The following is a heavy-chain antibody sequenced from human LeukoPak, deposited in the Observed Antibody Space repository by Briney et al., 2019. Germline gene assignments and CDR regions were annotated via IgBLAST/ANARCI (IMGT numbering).Heavy chain of an antibody. CDR3: AKDRVAARLYYYYGMDV. J-gene: IGHJ6*02. Sequence: GGSLRLSCAASGFTFTSYSMNWVRQAPGKGLEWVSTISGGGGSTYYADSVKGRFTISRDNSKNTLYLQMNSLRAEDTAVYYCAKDRVAARLYYYYGMDVWGQGTTVTVSS. V-gene: IGHV3-23*01. CDR1: GFTFTSYS. D-gene: IGHD6-6*01. CDR2: ISGGGGST.